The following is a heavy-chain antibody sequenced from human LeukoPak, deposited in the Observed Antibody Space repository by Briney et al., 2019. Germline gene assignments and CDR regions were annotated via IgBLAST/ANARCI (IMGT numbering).Heavy chain of an antibody. D-gene: IGHD3-10*01. J-gene: IGHJ4*02. Sequence: GGSLRLSCAGSGFNFNSYWMSWVRQAPGKGLECVANIKQDGSEIYFVDPVKGRFTISRDNAKSSLYLQMNSLRGEDTAVYYCARARYGSGGYFSDFWGQGTLVTVSS. CDR1: GFNFNSYW. V-gene: IGHV3-7*04. CDR2: IKQDGSEI. CDR3: ARARYGSGGYFSDF.